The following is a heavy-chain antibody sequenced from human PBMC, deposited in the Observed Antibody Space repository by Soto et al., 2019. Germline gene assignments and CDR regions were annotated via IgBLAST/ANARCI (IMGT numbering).Heavy chain of an antibody. J-gene: IGHJ4*02. Sequence: ASVTVSGKATGYTFPAYSMHCLRQPPRQELEWIGWSNPHSGDTVYAEKLQGRVTLTRHTTISTAYMELSRLTSGDTDLYPCAREASAVLALDYWGQGTLVTV. CDR3: AREASAVLALDY. V-gene: IGHV1-2*02. CDR2: SNPHSGDT. D-gene: IGHD6-19*01. CDR1: GYTFPAYS.